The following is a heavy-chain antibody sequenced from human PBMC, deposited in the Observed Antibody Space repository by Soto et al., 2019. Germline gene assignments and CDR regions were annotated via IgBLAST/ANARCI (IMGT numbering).Heavy chain of an antibody. J-gene: IGHJ4*02. CDR1: GFTFSSYA. Sequence: GGSLRLSCAASGFTFSSYAMTWVRQAPGKGLEWVSAISGSGGSTYHAESVKGRFTISRDNSKNTLYLQMDSLRAEDMAVYYCARDRCTNGVCYAPSDYWGQGTLVTVSS. V-gene: IGHV3-23*01. CDR2: ISGSGGST. CDR3: ARDRCTNGVCYAPSDY. D-gene: IGHD2-8*01.